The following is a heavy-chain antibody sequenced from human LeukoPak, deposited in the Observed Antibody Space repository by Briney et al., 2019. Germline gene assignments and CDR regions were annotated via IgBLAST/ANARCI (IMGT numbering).Heavy chain of an antibody. D-gene: IGHD1-7*01. J-gene: IGHJ6*03. CDR2: IKSKTDGGTT. CDR3: TTGDTLYNWNYDDYYYYMDV. CDR1: GFTFSNAW. Sequence: PGGSLRLSCAASGFTFSNAWMSWVRQAPGKGLEWVGRIKSKTDGGTTDYAAPLKGRFTISRDDSKNTLYLQMNSLKTEDTAVYYCTTGDTLYNWNYDDYYYYMDVWGKGTTVTVSS. V-gene: IGHV3-15*01.